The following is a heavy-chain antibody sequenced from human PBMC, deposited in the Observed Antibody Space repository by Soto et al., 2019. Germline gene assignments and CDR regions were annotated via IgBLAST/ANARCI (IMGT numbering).Heavy chain of an antibody. D-gene: IGHD3-16*01. V-gene: IGHV3-72*01. Sequence: EVQLVESGGGLVQPGGSLRLSCVASGFTFSDHYIDWVRQAPGKGLEWVGRTKDKANSYTAEYAASVKGRFTISRDDSKNTLYLQRNSLKTEDTAVYYCTTEGALPGPDFDYWGQGTLVTVSS. CDR3: TTEGALPGPDFDY. CDR2: TKDKANSYTA. CDR1: GFTFSDHY. J-gene: IGHJ4*02.